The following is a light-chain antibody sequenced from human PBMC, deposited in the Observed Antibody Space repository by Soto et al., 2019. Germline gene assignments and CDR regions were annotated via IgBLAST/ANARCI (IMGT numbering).Light chain of an antibody. J-gene: IGKJ1*01. CDR3: QQYNSYSRT. CDR1: QSISSW. V-gene: IGKV1-5*03. CDR2: KAS. Sequence: DIQMTQSPSTLSASVGDRVTNTCRASQSISSWLAWYQQKPGKAPKLLIYKASSLESGVPPRFSGSGSGTEFTLTISSLQPDDFATYYCQQYNSYSRTFGQGTKVEIK.